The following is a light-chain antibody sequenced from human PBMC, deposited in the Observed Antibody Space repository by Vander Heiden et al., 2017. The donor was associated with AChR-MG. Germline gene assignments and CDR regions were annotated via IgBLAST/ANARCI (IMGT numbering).Light chain of an antibody. CDR1: QSLSTW. J-gene: IGKJ1*01. Sequence: DIQMTQSPFTLSASVGDRITITCRTSQSLSTWLAWYQQKPGKAPRLLIYKAFKLERGVPSRFTGSGSGTEFTLTISSLQPDDSATYYCQQYHTFPWTFGQGTKVEIK. CDR3: QQYHTFPWT. CDR2: KAF. V-gene: IGKV1-5*03.